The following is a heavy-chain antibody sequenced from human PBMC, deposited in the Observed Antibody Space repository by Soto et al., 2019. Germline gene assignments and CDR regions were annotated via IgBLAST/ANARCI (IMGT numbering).Heavy chain of an antibody. CDR3: ARDITIFGVETYYYYGMDV. CDR2: IYTSGST. J-gene: IGHJ6*02. V-gene: IGHV4-4*07. Sequence: SETLSLTCTVSGGSISSYYWSWIRQPAGKGLEWIGRIYTSGSTNYNPSLKSRVTMSVDTSKNQFSLKLSSVTAADTAVYYCARDITIFGVETYYYYGMDVWGQGTTVTVSS. CDR1: GGSISSYY. D-gene: IGHD3-3*01.